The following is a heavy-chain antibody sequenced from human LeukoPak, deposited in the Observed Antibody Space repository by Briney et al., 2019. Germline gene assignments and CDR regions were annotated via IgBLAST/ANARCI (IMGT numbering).Heavy chain of an antibody. J-gene: IGHJ6*02. D-gene: IGHD3-10*01. V-gene: IGHV4-59*01. CDR2: IYYSGST. Sequence: SETLSLTCTVSGGSISSYYWSWMRQPPGKGLEWIGYIYYSGSTNYNPSLKSRVTISVDTSKNQFSLKLSSVTAADTAVYYCARGWFGELLFPYYYYGMDVWGQGTTVTVSS. CDR3: ARGWFGELLFPYYYYGMDV. CDR1: GGSISSYY.